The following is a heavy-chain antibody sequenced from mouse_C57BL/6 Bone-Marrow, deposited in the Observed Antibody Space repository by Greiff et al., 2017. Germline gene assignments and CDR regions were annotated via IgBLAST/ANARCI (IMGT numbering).Heavy chain of an antibody. D-gene: IGHD2-3*01. CDR3: ARDGEDAMDY. Sequence: QVQLKQPGAELVRPGSSVKLSCKASGYTFTSYWMHWVKQRPIQGLEWIGNIDPSDSETHYNQKFKDKATLTVDKSSSTAYMQLSSLTSEDSAVYYCARDGEDAMDYWGQGTSVTVSS. CDR1: GYTFTSYW. CDR2: IDPSDSET. V-gene: IGHV1-52*01. J-gene: IGHJ4*01.